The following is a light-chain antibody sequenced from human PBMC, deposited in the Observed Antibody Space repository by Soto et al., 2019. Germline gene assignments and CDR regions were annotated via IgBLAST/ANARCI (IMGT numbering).Light chain of an antibody. CDR2: DTS. CDR1: QSVSSSY. Sequence: EIVLTQSPGTLSLSPGERATLSCRASQSVSSSYLAWYQQRPGQAPRLLIYDTSTRATDIPDRFTGSGSGTDFTHTISRLEPEDFGVYYCQQYGRTWTFGQGTKVDIK. J-gene: IGKJ1*01. V-gene: IGKV3-20*01. CDR3: QQYGRTWT.